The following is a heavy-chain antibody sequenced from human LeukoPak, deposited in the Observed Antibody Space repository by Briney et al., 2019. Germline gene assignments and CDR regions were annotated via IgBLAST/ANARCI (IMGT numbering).Heavy chain of an antibody. V-gene: IGHV1-18*01. D-gene: IGHD5-12*01. CDR1: GYTFTSYG. Sequence: ASVNVSCKASGYTFTSYGISWVRQAPGQGLEWMGWISAYNGSTNYAQKLQGRVTMTTDTSTSTAYMELRSLRSDDTAVYYCARDQMATIPSGALDYWGQGTLVTVSS. CDR3: ARDQMATIPSGALDY. CDR2: ISAYNGST. J-gene: IGHJ4*02.